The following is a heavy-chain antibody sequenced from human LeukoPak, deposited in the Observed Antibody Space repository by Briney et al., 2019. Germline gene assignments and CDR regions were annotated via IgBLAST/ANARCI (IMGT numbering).Heavy chain of an antibody. V-gene: IGHV5-51*01. Sequence: RGESLKISCKGSGYSFTSYWIGWVRQMPGKGLEWMGIIYPGDSDTRYSPSFQGQVTISADKSISTAYLQWSSLKASDTAMYYCARPHMVRAPLINWFDPWGQGTLVTVSS. D-gene: IGHD3-10*01. CDR2: IYPGDSDT. CDR1: GYSFTSYW. CDR3: ARPHMVRAPLINWFDP. J-gene: IGHJ5*02.